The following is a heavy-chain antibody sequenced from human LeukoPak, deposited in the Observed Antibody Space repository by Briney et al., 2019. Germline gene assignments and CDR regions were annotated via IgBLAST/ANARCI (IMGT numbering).Heavy chain of an antibody. V-gene: IGHV3-23*01. CDR1: GITLSNYG. CDR3: ANIVVVPAAIFDY. Sequence: GGSLRLSCAISGITLSNYGMSWVRQPPGKGLEWVAGLSASGGSTNYADSVKGRFTISRDNSKNTLYLQMNSLRAEDTAVYYCANIVVVPAAIFDYWGQGTLVTVSS. J-gene: IGHJ4*02. D-gene: IGHD2-2*02. CDR2: LSASGGST.